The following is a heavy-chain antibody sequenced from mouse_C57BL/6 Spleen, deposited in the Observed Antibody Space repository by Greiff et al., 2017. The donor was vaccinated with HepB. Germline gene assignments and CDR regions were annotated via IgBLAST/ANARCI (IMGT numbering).Heavy chain of an antibody. CDR3: ARYSYACSFAY. Sequence: VQLQQSGPELVKPGASVKLSCKASGYTFTSYDINWVKQRPGQGLEWIGWIYPRDGSTKYNEKFKGKATLTVDTSSRTAYMELLSLKSEDSAVYFFARYSYACSFAYWGQGTLVTVSA. CDR2: IYPRDGST. CDR1: GYTFTSYD. J-gene: IGHJ3*01. D-gene: IGHD6-5*01. V-gene: IGHV1-85*01.